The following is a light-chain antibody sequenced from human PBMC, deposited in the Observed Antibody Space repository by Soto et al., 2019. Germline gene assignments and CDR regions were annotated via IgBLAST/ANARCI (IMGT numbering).Light chain of an antibody. CDR3: QQYYSYPQT. V-gene: IGKV1-8*01. J-gene: IGKJ1*01. Sequence: AILITQSPSSLSASTGDRVTITCRASQCISSYLAWYQQKPGKAPKLLIYAASTLQSGVPSRFSGSGSGTDFTLTISGLQSEDVATYYCQQYYSYPQTFGQGTKVDI. CDR2: AAS. CDR1: QCISSY.